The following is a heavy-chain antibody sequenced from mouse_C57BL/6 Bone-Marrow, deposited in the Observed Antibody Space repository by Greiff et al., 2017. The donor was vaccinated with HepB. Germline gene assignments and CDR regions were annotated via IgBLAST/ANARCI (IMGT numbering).Heavy chain of an antibody. CDR3: ASWGYAMDY. CDR2: IDPSDSYT. CDR1: GYTFTSYW. D-gene: IGHD4-1*01. J-gene: IGHJ4*01. V-gene: IGHV1-69*01. Sequence: QVQLQQPGAELVMPGASVKLSCKASGYTFTSYWMHWVKQRPGQGLEWIGEIDPSDSYTTYNQKFKGKSTLTVDKSSSTAYMQLSSLTSEDSAVYYCASWGYAMDYWGPGTSVTGSS.